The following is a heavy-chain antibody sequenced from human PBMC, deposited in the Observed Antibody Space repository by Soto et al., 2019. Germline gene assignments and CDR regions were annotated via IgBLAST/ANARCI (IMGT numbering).Heavy chain of an antibody. CDR2: IYAGGGTT. D-gene: IGHD4-17*01. Sequence: VGSLRLSCAASGFTFSNFAMIWVRQAPGKGLEWVSGIYAGGGTTYYADSVKGRFTISRDNPNNILYLEMNSLRTEDTAVYTCAKDAVSGDGLWLPEYWGRGTLVTVSS. CDR1: GFTFSNFA. V-gene: IGHV3-23*01. J-gene: IGHJ4*02. CDR3: AKDAVSGDGLWLPEY.